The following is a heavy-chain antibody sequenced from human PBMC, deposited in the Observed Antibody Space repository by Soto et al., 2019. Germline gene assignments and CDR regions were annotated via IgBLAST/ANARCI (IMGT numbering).Heavy chain of an antibody. V-gene: IGHV3-23*01. CDR3: AKPEGSSWLYYFDY. J-gene: IGHJ4*02. D-gene: IGHD6-13*01. CDR1: GFTFSSYA. CDR2: ISGSGDST. Sequence: EVQLLESGGGLVQPGGSLRLSCAASGFTFSSYAMGWVRQAPGKGLEWVSGISGSGDSTFYADSVKCRFTISRDNAKNTLFLQMSSLRADDTAVYNCAKPEGSSWLYYFDYWGQGMLVTVTS.